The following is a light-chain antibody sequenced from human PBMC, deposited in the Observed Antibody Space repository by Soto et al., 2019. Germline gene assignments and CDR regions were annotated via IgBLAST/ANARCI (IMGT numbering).Light chain of an antibody. V-gene: IGLV1-47*01. Sequence: QSVLTQPPSASGTPGQWVTLSCSGSSSNIETNYVYWYQQLPGTAPKVLIYRNNQRPSRVPDRFSASKSGTSASLAISGLRSEDEADYYCAAWDGSLSGGVFGGGTKLTVL. CDR1: SSNIETNY. CDR3: AAWDGSLSGGV. CDR2: RNN. J-gene: IGLJ3*02.